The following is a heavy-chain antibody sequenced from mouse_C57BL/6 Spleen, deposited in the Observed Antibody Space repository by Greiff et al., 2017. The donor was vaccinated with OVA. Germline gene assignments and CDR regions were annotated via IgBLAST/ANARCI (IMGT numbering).Heavy chain of an antibody. V-gene: IGHV1-55*01. D-gene: IGHD1-1*01. CDR1: GYTFTSYW. CDR2: IYPGSGST. Sequence: QVQLQQPGAELVKPGASVKMSCKASGYTFTSYWITWVKQRPGQGLEWIGDIYPGSGSTNYNEKFKSKATLTVDTSSSTAYMQLSSLTSEDSAVYYCARGEITTVVAGDWDFDVWGTGTTVTVSS. CDR3: ARGEITTVVAGDWDFDV. J-gene: IGHJ1*03.